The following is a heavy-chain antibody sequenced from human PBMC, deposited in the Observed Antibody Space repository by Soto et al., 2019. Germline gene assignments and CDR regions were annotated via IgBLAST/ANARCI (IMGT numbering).Heavy chain of an antibody. D-gene: IGHD2-15*01. CDR3: AGEPPRGYCSGGSCRNWFDP. CDR2: IYYSGST. V-gene: IGHV4-61*01. Sequence: SETLSLTCTVSGGSVSSGSYYWSWIRQPPGKGLEWIGYIYYSGSTNYNPSLKSRVTISVDTSKNQFSLKLSSVTAADTAVYYCAGEPPRGYCSGGSCRNWFDPWGQGTLVTVSS. CDR1: GGSVSSGSYY. J-gene: IGHJ5*02.